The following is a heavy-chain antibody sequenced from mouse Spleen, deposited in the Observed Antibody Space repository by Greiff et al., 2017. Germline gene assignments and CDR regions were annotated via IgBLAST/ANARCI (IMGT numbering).Heavy chain of an antibody. D-gene: IGHD2-10*01. Sequence: VKLQQSGAELVRPGTSVKVSCKASGYAFTNYLIEWVKQRPGQGLEWIGVINPGSGGTNYNEKFKGKATLTADKSSSTAYMQLSSLTSEDSAVYFCARGAYYGNYEGAMDYWGQGTSVTVSS. CDR3: ARGAYYGNYEGAMDY. CDR1: GYAFTNYL. CDR2: INPGSGGT. V-gene: IGHV1-54*01. J-gene: IGHJ4*01.